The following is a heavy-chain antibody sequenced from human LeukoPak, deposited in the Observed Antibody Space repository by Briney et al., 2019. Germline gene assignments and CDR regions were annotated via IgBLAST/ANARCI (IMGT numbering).Heavy chain of an antibody. Sequence: PGGSLRLSCAASGFTFSSYAMSWVRQAPGKGLEWVSAISGSGGSTYYADSVKGRFTISRDNSKNSLYLQMNSLRAEDTAVYYCARDRYQLLYFGEGYYYYYGMDVWGQGTTVTVSS. J-gene: IGHJ6*02. CDR2: ISGSGGST. CDR1: GFTFSSYA. D-gene: IGHD2-2*02. V-gene: IGHV3-23*01. CDR3: ARDRYQLLYFGEGYYYYYGMDV.